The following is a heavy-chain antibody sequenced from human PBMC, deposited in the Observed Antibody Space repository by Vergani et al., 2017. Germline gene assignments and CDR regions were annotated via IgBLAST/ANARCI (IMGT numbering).Heavy chain of an antibody. Sequence: QVQLQESGPGLVKPSETLSLTCTVSGGSVSSGSYYWSWIRQPPGKGLEWIGYIYYSGSTNYNPSLKSRVTISVDTSKNQFSLKLSSVTAADTAVYYCARWLPYFDYWGQGTLVTVSS. CDR1: GGSVSSGSYY. CDR3: ARWLPYFDY. D-gene: IGHD5-18*01. V-gene: IGHV4-61*01. J-gene: IGHJ4*02. CDR2: IYYSGST.